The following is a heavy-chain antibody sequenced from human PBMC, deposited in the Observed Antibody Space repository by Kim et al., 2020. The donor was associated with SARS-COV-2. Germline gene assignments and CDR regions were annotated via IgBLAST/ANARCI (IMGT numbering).Heavy chain of an antibody. Sequence: SVKVSCKASGGTFSSYAISWVRQAPGQGLEWMGGIIPIFGTANYAQKFQGRVTITADESTSTAYMELSSLRSEDTAMYYCARGKAGKSWRTPIDYWGQGTLVTVSS. J-gene: IGHJ4*02. CDR3: ARGKAGKSWRTPIDY. V-gene: IGHV1-69*13. D-gene: IGHD3-10*01. CDR2: IIPIFGTA. CDR1: GGTFSSYA.